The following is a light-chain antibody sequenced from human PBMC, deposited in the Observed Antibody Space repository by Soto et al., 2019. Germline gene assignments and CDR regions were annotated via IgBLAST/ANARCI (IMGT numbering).Light chain of an antibody. CDR3: RSYSTTSTLV. Sequence: QSALTQPASVSGSPGQSVTISCTGASSDVGGYDYVSWYQQHPGKAPKLILYEGNNRPSGVSNPLSGSRTGNTPSLTIAGPQAADEADYYCRSYSTTSTLVFGSGPKLTVL. J-gene: IGLJ1*01. V-gene: IGLV2-14*01. CDR1: SSDVGGYDY. CDR2: EGN.